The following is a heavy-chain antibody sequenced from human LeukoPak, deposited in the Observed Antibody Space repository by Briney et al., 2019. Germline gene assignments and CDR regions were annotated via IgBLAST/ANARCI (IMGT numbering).Heavy chain of an antibody. D-gene: IGHD2-15*01. V-gene: IGHV1-2*02. CDR1: GYTFTGYY. CDR2: INPNSGGT. CDR3: ARDWRAVVVVAATEGNWFDP. J-gene: IGHJ5*02. Sequence: ASVKVSCKASGYTFTGYYMHWVRQAPGQGLEWMGWINPNSGGTNYAQKFQGRVTMTRDTSISTAYMELSRLRSDDTAVYYCARDWRAVVVVAATEGNWFDPWGQGTLVTVSS.